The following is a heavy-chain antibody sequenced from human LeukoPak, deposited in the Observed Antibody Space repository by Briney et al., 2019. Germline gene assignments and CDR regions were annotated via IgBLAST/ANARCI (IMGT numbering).Heavy chain of an antibody. V-gene: IGHV3-30*02. Sequence: WGSLRLSGAASGFTFSSYGMHWVRQDPGKGLEWVAFIRYDGSNKYYADSVKGRFTISRDNSKNTLYLQMNSLRAEDTAVYYCSKPPAANDYYYFDYWGQGTLVTVSS. CDR3: SKPPAANDYYYFDY. D-gene: IGHD2-2*01. CDR2: IRYDGSNK. CDR1: GFTFSSYG. J-gene: IGHJ4*02.